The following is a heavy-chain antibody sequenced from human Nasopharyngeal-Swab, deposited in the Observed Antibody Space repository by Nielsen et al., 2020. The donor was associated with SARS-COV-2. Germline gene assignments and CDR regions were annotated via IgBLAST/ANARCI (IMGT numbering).Heavy chain of an antibody. D-gene: IGHD3-16*01. CDR2: IYYSGGT. V-gene: IGHV4-39*01. CDR3: ARHSSDYHSYYYYYMDV. J-gene: IGHJ6*03. Sequence: SETLSLTCTVSGGSISSSSYYWGWIRQPPGKGLEWIGSIYYSGGTYYNPSLKSRVTISVDTSKNQFSLKLSSVTAADTAVYYCARHSSDYHSYYYYYMDVWGKGTTVTVSS. CDR1: GGSISSSSYY.